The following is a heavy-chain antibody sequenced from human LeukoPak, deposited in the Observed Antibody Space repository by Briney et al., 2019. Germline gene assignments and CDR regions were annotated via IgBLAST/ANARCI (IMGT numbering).Heavy chain of an antibody. D-gene: IGHD3-22*01. CDR3: ARASYGMYYYDSRRGSLDY. CDR1: GYTFTSHF. J-gene: IGHJ4*02. CDR2: INPSGGST. V-gene: IGHV1-46*01. Sequence: ASVKVSCKASGYTFTSHFMHWVRQAPGQGLEWMGIINPSGGSTSYAQKFQGRVTMTRDMSTSTVYMELSSLRSEDTAVYYCARASYGMYYYDSRRGSLDYWGQGTLVTVSS.